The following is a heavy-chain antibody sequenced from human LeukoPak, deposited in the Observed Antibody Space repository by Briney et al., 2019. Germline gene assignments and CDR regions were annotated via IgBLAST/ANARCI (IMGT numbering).Heavy chain of an antibody. CDR3: AKDRSCTNNICHGDFDY. D-gene: IGHD2-8*01. V-gene: IGHV3-23*01. CDR1: GFTFSSYA. Sequence: PGGSLRLSCAASGFTFSSYAMSWVRQAPGKGLEWVSGISGSGGDKYYADSVKGRFTISRDNSKNTLYLQMNSLRAEDTAVYYCAKDRSCTNNICHGDFDYWGQGTLVTVSS. J-gene: IGHJ4*02. CDR2: ISGSGGDK.